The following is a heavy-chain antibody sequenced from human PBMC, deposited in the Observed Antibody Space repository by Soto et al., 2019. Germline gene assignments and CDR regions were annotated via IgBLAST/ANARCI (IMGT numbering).Heavy chain of an antibody. D-gene: IGHD5-12*01. J-gene: IGHJ4*02. CDR3: AIVFDPRDGYNSV. V-gene: IGHV3-74*01. Sequence: EVQLVESGGGLVQPGGSLRLSCAASGFTFSSYWMHWVRQAPGKGLVWVSRINSDGSSTSYADSVKGRFTISRDNAKNTLYLQMNSLRAEDTAVYYCAIVFDPRDGYNSVWGQGTLVTVSS. CDR1: GFTFSSYW. CDR2: INSDGSST.